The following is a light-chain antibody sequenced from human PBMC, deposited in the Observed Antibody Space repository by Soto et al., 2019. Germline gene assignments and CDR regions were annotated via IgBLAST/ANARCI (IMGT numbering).Light chain of an antibody. CDR3: QQSYTTTRT. J-gene: IGKJ2*01. CDR1: QSLLHLNGNNY. V-gene: IGKV2-28*01. CDR2: LGS. Sequence: DIVMTQSPLSLPVTPGEPASISCRSSQSLLHLNGNNYLDWYLQKPGQSPQLLIYLGSNRASGVPDRFSGSGSGADFTLTISSLQPEDFATYYCQQSYTTTRTFGQGTKLEIK.